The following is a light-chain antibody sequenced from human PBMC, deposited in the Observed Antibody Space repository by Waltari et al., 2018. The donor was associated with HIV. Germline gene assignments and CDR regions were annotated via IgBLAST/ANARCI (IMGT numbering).Light chain of an antibody. Sequence: QSVLTQPPSASGTPGQRVTISCSGRNSTIGSNTVNWYQQLPGTAPKLLIYNNKLRPSGGSDRFSGSKSGTSASLAISGLQSEDEADYYCAAWDDSLNAHVLFGGGTKLTVL. CDR1: NSTIGSNT. V-gene: IGLV1-44*01. J-gene: IGLJ2*01. CDR3: AAWDDSLNAHVL. CDR2: NNK.